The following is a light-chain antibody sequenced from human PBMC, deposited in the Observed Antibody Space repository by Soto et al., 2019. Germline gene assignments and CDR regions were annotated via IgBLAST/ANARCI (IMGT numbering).Light chain of an antibody. J-gene: IGKJ1*01. V-gene: IGKV3-15*01. CDR3: QQFHNWPRT. Sequence: EVVLTQSPATLSLSPGERATLSCRASQSVSNNYLAWYQQKPGQAPRLLIYGASTRAAGIPARFSGSGSGTEFTLTITSLQSEDFAVYYCQQFHNWPRTFGQGTKVDIK. CDR1: QSVSNN. CDR2: GAS.